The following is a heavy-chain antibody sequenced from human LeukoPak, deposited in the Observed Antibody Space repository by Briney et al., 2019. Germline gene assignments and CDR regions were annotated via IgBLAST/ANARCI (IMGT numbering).Heavy chain of an antibody. V-gene: IGHV1-2*02. D-gene: IGHD3-3*01. CDR1: GYTFTGYY. Sequence: ASVKVSCKASGYTFTGYYMHWVRQAPGQGLEWMGWINPNSGGTNYAQKFQGRVTMTRDTSISTAYMELSRLRSDDTAVYYCARGVGRSGYFLAYWGQGTLVTVSS. CDR3: ARGVGRSGYFLAY. J-gene: IGHJ4*02. CDR2: INPNSGGT.